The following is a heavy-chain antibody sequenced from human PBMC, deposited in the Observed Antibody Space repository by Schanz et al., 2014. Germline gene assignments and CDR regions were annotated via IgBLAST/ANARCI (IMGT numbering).Heavy chain of an antibody. Sequence: QVQLVESGGGVVQPGGSLRLSCAASGFTFSSSGMHWVRQAPGKGLEWVAFIPSDESNKYYIDSVKGRFTISRDNSRATMFLQMNTLRPDDTAVYYCAKDEGYNYGYIFDYWGQGTLVTVSS. V-gene: IGHV3-30*02. CDR1: GFTFSSSG. CDR3: AKDEGYNYGYIFDY. J-gene: IGHJ4*02. D-gene: IGHD5-18*01. CDR2: IPSDESNK.